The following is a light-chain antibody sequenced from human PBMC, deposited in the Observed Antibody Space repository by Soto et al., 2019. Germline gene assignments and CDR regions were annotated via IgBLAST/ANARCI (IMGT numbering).Light chain of an antibody. J-gene: IGKJ4*01. CDR2: GAS. Sequence: EIVMTQSPATLSVSPGERATLSCRASQSVSSNLAWYQQKPGQAPRLLVYGASTRAAGIPARFSGSGSGTEFTLTISSLQSEDFGAYFCQQYNSWPPLTFGGGTKVEIK. CDR3: QQYNSWPPLT. CDR1: QSVSSN. V-gene: IGKV3-15*01.